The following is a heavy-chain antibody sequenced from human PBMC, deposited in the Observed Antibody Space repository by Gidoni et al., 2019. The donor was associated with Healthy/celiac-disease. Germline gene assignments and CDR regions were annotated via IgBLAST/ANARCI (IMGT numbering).Heavy chain of an antibody. CDR1: GFTFSSSA. J-gene: IGHJ4*02. V-gene: IGHV3-23*01. CDR2: ISGSGGST. CDR3: AKDVPLYVDTAMEALNY. Sequence: EVQLLESGGGLVQPGVSLRLSCASSGFTFSSSAMSWVRQAPGKGLEWVSAISGSGGSTYYADSVKGRFTISRDNSKNTLYLQMNSLRAEDTAVYYCAKDVPLYVDTAMEALNYWGQGTLVTVSS. D-gene: IGHD5-18*01.